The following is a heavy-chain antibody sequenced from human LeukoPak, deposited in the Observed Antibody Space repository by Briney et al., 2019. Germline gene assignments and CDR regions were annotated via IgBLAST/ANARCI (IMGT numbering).Heavy chain of an antibody. CDR2: IYPGDSDT. D-gene: IGHD2-2*01. CDR3: ARQVGDCSSTSCYLGWFDP. Sequence: GESLKISCKGSGYSFTSYWIGWVRQPPGKGLEWMGIIYPGDSDTRYSPSFQGQVTISADKSISTAYLQRSSLKASDTAMYYCARQVGDCSSTSCYLGWFDPWGQGTLVTVSS. V-gene: IGHV5-51*01. J-gene: IGHJ5*02. CDR1: GYSFTSYW.